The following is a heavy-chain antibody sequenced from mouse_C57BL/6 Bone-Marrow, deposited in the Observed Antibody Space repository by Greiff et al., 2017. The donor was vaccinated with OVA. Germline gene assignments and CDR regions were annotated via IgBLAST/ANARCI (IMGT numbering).Heavy chain of an antibody. Sequence: EVQLVESGGGLVKPGGSLTLSCAASGFTFSSYAMYWVSQTPEKRLEWVATISDGGSYTYYPDNVKGRFTISRDNAKNNLYLQMSHLKSEDTAMYYCARDYGYYFGAYWGQGTLGTVSA. V-gene: IGHV5-4*01. J-gene: IGHJ3*01. D-gene: IGHD2-3*01. CDR2: ISDGGSYT. CDR1: GFTFSSYA. CDR3: ARDYGYYFGAY.